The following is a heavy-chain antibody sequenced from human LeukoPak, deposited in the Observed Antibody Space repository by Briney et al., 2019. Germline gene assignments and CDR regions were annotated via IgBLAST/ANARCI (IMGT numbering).Heavy chain of an antibody. D-gene: IGHD3-10*01. CDR3: ARDTITMVRGVFDP. CDR1: GFTFDDYG. J-gene: IGHJ5*02. CDR2: IKQDGSEK. V-gene: IGHV3-7*01. Sequence: GGSLRLSCAASGFTFDDYGMSWVRQAPGKGLEWVANIKQDGSEKYYVDSVKGRFTISRDNAKNSLYLQMNSLRAEDTAVYYCARDTITMVRGVFDPWGQGTLVTVSS.